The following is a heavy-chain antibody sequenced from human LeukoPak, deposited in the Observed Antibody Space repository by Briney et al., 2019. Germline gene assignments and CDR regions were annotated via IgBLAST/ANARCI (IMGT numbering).Heavy chain of an antibody. V-gene: IGHV3-20*04. D-gene: IGHD1-26*01. Sequence: GGSLRLSCVASGLTFDDYGMSWVRQAPGKGLEWVSGINWNGGTTTYADSVKGRFTISRDNAKNSLYLQMNSLRVEDTAFYYCARNSGANVYTYSFQYWGRGTLDTVSS. CDR2: INWNGGTT. CDR1: GLTFDDYG. J-gene: IGHJ4*02. CDR3: ARNSGANVYTYSFQY.